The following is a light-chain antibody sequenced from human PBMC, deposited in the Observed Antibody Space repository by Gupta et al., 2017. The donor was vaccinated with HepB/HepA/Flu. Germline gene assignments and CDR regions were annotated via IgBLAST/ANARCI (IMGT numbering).Light chain of an antibody. V-gene: IGKV1-5*03. Sequence: DIQMTQSPSTLSASVGDRVTITCRASQNVSHWLAWYQQKPGKAPDLLIYQTSTLQSGVPSKFSGSGFGSEFTLTISSLQPHDFATYYCQQESNYPCSFGQGTKMEIK. CDR3: QQESNYPCS. CDR2: QTS. J-gene: IGKJ2*04. CDR1: QNVSHW.